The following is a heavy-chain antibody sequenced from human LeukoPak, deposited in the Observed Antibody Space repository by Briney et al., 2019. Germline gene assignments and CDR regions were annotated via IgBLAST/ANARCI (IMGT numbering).Heavy chain of an antibody. CDR3: AKRGVVIRGLLVIGYHQEAYHYDF. D-gene: IGHD3-10*01. CDR2: ISERGGSI. V-gene: IGHV3-23*01. J-gene: IGHJ4*02. CDR1: GISLSNYA. Sequence: PGGSLRLSCVVSGISLSNYAMTWVRQAPGKGLEWVSYISERGGSINYADSVKGRFTISRDTSLNTLYLQMNNLRAEDTAVYFCAKRGVVIRGLLVIGYHQEAYHYDFWGQGGLVTVSS.